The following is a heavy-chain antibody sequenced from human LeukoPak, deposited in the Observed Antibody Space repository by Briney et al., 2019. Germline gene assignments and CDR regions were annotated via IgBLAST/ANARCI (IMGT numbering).Heavy chain of an antibody. V-gene: IGHV4-4*07. CDR1: GGSISSYY. D-gene: IGHD2-15*01. J-gene: IGHJ5*02. CDR2: IYTSGST. Sequence: PSETLSLTCTVSGGSISSYYWSWIRQPAGKGLEWIGRIYTSGSTNYNPSLKSRVTMSVDTPKNQFSLKLSSVTAADTAVYYCAREDCSGGSCYYNWFDPWGQGTLVTVSS. CDR3: AREDCSGGSCYYNWFDP.